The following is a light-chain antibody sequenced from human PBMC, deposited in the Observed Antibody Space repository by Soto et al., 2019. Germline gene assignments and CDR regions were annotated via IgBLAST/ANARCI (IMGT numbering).Light chain of an antibody. V-gene: IGKV1-5*01. CDR1: QSIGNF. CDR3: QQYNYFWS. CDR2: DAS. J-gene: IGKJ1*01. Sequence: DIQMTQSPSTLSASVGDRVTITCRASQSIGNFLAWHHQKPGKAPKLLIYDASILESGVPSWFSGSGSGTEFTLTINSLQPDDFATYYCQQYNYFWSFGQGTKVEIK.